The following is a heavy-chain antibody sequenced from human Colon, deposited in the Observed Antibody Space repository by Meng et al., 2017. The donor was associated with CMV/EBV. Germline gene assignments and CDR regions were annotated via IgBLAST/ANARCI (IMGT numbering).Heavy chain of an antibody. CDR3: TRKEPAKGSDV. D-gene: IGHD1-14*01. J-gene: IGHJ6*02. CDR1: GFTLSRYD. CDR2: IGSAGDT. V-gene: IGHV3-13*01. Sequence: ETLSLTCAASGFTLSRYDIHWVRQVTGKGLEWVSGIGSAGDTYYADSVKGRFTISREKAKNSLYLQMNSLRAGDTAVYFCTRKEPAKGSDVWGQGTTVTVSS.